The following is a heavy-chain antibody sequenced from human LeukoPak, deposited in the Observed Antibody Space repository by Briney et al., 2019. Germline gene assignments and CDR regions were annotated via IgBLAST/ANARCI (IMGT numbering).Heavy chain of an antibody. CDR2: INPNSGGT. CDR1: GYTFTGYY. V-gene: IGHV1-2*02. D-gene: IGHD2-2*02. J-gene: IGHJ6*02. CDR3: AVGYCSSTSCYIGGYYYYYGMDV. Sequence: ASVKVSCKASGYTFTGYYMHWVRQAPGQGLEWMGWINPNSGGTNYAQKFQGRVTMTRDTSISTAYMELSRLRSDDTAVYYCAVGYCSSTSCYIGGYYYYYGMDVWGQGTTVTVSS.